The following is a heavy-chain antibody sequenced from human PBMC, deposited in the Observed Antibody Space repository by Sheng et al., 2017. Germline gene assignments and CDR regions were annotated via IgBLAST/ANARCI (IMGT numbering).Heavy chain of an antibody. V-gene: IGHV2-70*17. CDR1: AFSISTEGMC. Sequence: QVTLRESGPALVKATETLTLTCTLSAFSISTEGMCVSWIRQPPGKALEWLARIDWDDDKFYSTSLKTRLTISKGHLQKTKVVLTMTDTDPVDTATYYCARLQRDGREYGNSANHYYMDVVGQRDQRSTVSS. D-gene: IGHD3-10*01. J-gene: IGHJ6*03. CDR2: IDWDDDK. CDR3: ARLQRDGREYGNSANHYYMDV.